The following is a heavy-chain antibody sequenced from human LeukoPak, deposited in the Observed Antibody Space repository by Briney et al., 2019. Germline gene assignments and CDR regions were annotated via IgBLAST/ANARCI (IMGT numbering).Heavy chain of an antibody. D-gene: IGHD2-2*01. CDR1: GGSFSGYY. CDR3: ARGPVVPAAMAYGMDV. V-gene: IGHV4-34*01. J-gene: IGHJ6*04. CDR2: INHSGST. Sequence: SETLSLTCAVYGGSFSGYYWSWIRRPPGKGLEWIGEINHSGSTNYNPSLKRRVTISVDTSKNQFSLKLSSVTAADTAVYYCARGPVVPAAMAYGMDVWGKGTTVTVSS.